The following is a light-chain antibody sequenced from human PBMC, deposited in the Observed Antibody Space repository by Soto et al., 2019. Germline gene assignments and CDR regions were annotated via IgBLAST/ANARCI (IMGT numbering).Light chain of an antibody. CDR2: DLT. CDR1: SSDVGKYIH. J-gene: IGLJ2*01. V-gene: IGLV2-8*01. CDR3: CAYAGNDNLV. Sequence: QSALTQPPSVSGYPGQSVIISCTGTSSDVGKYIHVSWYQQHPGKAPKALIYDLTKRPSGVPDRFSASKSGNTAFLTVSGLQTEDEADYYCCAYAGNDNLVFGGGTKVTVL.